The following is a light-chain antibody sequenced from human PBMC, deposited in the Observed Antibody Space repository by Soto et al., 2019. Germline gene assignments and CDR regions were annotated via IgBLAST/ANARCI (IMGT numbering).Light chain of an antibody. J-gene: IGKJ1*01. V-gene: IGKV3-15*01. CDR1: QNVISD. Sequence: EIVLTQSPATLSVSPGGRVTLSCRASQNVISDLAWYQQKPGQAPRLLVYGASTRATDAPPRFRGSGSGTEFSLTISGLQSEDFATYYCQQYRGWPRTFGQGSKVEIK. CDR2: GAS. CDR3: QQYRGWPRT.